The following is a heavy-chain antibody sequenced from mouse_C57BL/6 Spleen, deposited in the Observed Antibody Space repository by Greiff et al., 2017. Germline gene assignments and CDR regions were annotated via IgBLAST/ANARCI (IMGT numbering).Heavy chain of an antibody. CDR2: IHPNSGST. D-gene: IGHD1-1*01. V-gene: IGHV1-64*01. Sequence: QVQLKQPGAELVKPGASVKLSCKASGYTFTSYWMHWVKQRPGQGLEWIGMIHPNSGSTNYNEKFKSKATLTVDKSSSTAYMQLSSLTSEDSAVYYCARWVTTVVEGFAYWGQGTLVTVSA. CDR3: ARWVTTVVEGFAY. J-gene: IGHJ3*01. CDR1: GYTFTSYW.